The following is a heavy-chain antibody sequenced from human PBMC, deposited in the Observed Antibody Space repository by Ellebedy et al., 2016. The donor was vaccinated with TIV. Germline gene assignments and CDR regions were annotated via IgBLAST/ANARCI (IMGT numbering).Heavy chain of an antibody. V-gene: IGHV3-48*02. CDR3: TTDYYDNSGYRMLGGY. D-gene: IGHD3-22*01. J-gene: IGHJ4*02. CDR2: ISGRRNVI. CDR1: GFTFSSSI. Sequence: GESLKISXAASGFTFSSSIMKCVRPAPGEGLEWLSYISGRRNVIYYADSVRGRFTISRDNAKNSLYLQMSSLSDEDTAVYYCTTDYYDNSGYRMLGGYWGQGTLVTVSS.